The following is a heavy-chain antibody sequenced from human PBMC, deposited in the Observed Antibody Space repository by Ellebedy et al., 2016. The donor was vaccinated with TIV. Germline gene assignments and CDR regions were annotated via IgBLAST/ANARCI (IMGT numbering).Heavy chain of an antibody. CDR2: MNPNNGGT. Sequence: ASVKVSCXASGYSFIGYYMHWVRQAPGQGLEGMGWMNPNNGGTNSAQKFQGRVTMTRDASISTAYMELSRLRSDDTAVYYCVTRGYSGYDYFEYWGQGTLVTVSS. CDR3: VTRGYSGYDYFEY. V-gene: IGHV1-2*02. CDR1: GYSFIGYY. J-gene: IGHJ4*02. D-gene: IGHD5-12*01.